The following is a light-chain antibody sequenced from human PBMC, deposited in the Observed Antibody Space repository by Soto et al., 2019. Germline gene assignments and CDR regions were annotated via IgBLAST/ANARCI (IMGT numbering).Light chain of an antibody. V-gene: IGLV1-44*01. J-gene: IGLJ2*01. CDR2: SNN. Sequence: QAVVTQPPSASGTPGQRVTISCSGSRSNIGSNAVNWYQQLPGTAPKLLIYSNNQRPSGVPDRFSGSKSGTSASLAISGLQSEDEADYYCAAWDDSLNGVVFGGGTKVTVL. CDR1: RSNIGSNA. CDR3: AAWDDSLNGVV.